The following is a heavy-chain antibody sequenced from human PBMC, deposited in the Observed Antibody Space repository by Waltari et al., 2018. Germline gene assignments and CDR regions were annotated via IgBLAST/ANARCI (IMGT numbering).Heavy chain of an antibody. J-gene: IGHJ4*02. D-gene: IGHD3-3*01. CDR2: IYYSGST. CDR3: ARQGHYDFWTGYYLFDY. V-gene: IGHV4-59*08. Sequence: QVQLQESGPGLVKPSETLSLTCTVSGGSISNYYWSWIRQSPGKGLEWIGSIYYSGSTNYNPSLKSRVTLSVDTSKNHFSLKLSSVTAADTALYYCARQGHYDFWTGYYLFDYWGQGTPVTVSS. CDR1: GGSISNYY.